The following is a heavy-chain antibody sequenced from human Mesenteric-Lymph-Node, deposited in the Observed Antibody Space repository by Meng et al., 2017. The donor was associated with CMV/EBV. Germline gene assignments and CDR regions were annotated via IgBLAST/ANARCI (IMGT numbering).Heavy chain of an antibody. Sequence: LRLSCAISGDTVSTNSGAWNWIRQSPWRGLQCLCAVSVKSRININPDTSKNQFSLKLSSVTAADTAVYYCARATPGYSYGPLDYWGQGTLVTVSS. CDR3: ARATPGYSYGPLDY. J-gene: IGHJ4*02. V-gene: IGHV6-1*01. CDR1: GDTVSTNSGA. D-gene: IGHD5-18*01.